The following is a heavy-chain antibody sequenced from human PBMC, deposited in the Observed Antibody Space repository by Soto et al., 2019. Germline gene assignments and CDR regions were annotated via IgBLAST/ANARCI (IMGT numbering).Heavy chain of an antibody. Sequence: KTSETLSLTGAVYGGSFSGYYCSWIRQPPWKGLEWIGEINQSGSTDYNPSLKSRVTISLDTSKNQFSLKLSSVTAADTAAYYCAGAFLSRVVGDDWFDSWGQGTLVTFCS. J-gene: IGHJ5*01. D-gene: IGHD1-26*01. CDR2: INQSGST. V-gene: IGHV4-34*01. CDR3: AGAFLSRVVGDDWFDS. CDR1: GGSFSGYY.